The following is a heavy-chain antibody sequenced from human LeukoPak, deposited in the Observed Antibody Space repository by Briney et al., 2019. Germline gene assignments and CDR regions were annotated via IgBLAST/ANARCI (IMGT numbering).Heavy chain of an antibody. J-gene: IGHJ5*02. D-gene: IGHD3-9*01. V-gene: IGHV3-66*01. Sequence: PGGTLRLSCAASGFTFSSYGMSWVRQAPGKGLEWVSVIYSGGSTYYADSVKGRFTISRDNSKNTLYLQMNSLRAEDTAVYYCARDISWFDPWGQGTLVTVSS. CDR1: GFTFSSYG. CDR2: IYSGGST. CDR3: ARDISWFDP.